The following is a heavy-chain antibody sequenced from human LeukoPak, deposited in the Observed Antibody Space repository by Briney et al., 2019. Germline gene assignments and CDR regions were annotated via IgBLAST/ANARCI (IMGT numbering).Heavy chain of an antibody. CDR3: ARDDYGDYRVNAFDI. D-gene: IGHD4-17*01. Sequence: GGSLRLSCAASGFTFSSFGIHCVRQAPGKGLEWVAFISYDGSNKYYADSVKGRFTISRDNSKNTLYLQMNSLRDEDTAVYYCARDDYGDYRVNAFDIWGQGTMVTVSS. J-gene: IGHJ3*02. V-gene: IGHV3-33*01. CDR1: GFTFSSFG. CDR2: ISYDGSNK.